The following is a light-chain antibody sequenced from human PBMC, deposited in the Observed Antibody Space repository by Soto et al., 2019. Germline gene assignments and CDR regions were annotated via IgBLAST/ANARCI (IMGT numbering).Light chain of an antibody. J-gene: IGKJ4*01. CDR2: DAS. CDR1: QDISGW. Sequence: DIQMTQSPSTLSASVGDRVTITCRASQDISGWLAWYQQKPGKAPKVLIYDASSLESGVPLRFSGSGSGTEFTLTITSLQPDDFSTYYCQHYKNYSPLTFGGGTKVEIK. CDR3: QHYKNYSPLT. V-gene: IGKV1-5*01.